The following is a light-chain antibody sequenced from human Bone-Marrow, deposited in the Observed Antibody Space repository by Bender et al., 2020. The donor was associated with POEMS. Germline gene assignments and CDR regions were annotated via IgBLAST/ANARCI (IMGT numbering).Light chain of an antibody. V-gene: IGLV3-21*02. J-gene: IGLJ1*01. CDR2: DDS. CDR1: NIGS. Sequence: SYVLTQPPSVSAAPGQTARITCGGHNIGSVHWYQQRPGQAPVLVVSDDSDRPSGIPERFSGSKAGDTATLTINRVEAGDEADYDWQVWDSRSDHFVFGPGTKVTV. CDR3: QVWDSRSDHFV.